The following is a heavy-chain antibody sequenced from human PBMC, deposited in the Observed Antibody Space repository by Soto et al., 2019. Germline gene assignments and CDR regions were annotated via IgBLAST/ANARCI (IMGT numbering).Heavy chain of an antibody. CDR2: INPKTGDP. J-gene: IGHJ4*02. V-gene: IGHV1-2*02. D-gene: IGHD6-6*01. CDR3: VTGDHLVR. CDR1: GYTFTGYY. Sequence: QMQLVQSGAEAMKPGASVMVSCKTSGYTFTGYYLNWVRQAPGRGLEWVGWINPKTGDPNNAQKFHGRVTMTTATSISTDYMELSGLKSDDAAVYYCVTGDHLVRWGQGTRVTVSS.